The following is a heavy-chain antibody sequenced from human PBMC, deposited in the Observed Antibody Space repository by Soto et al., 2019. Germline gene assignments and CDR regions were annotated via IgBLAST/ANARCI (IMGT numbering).Heavy chain of an antibody. D-gene: IGHD1-20*01. CDR1: GFAFSSYP. V-gene: IGHV3-30-3*01. Sequence: GGSLRLSCEASGFAFSSYPMHWVRQAPGKGLEWVTVISYDGGNQYYADSVKGRFTISRDNSKDTLYLQMHSLRSDDTAVYICARGPITQTSFIDHWGQGTLVTVSS. J-gene: IGHJ4*02. CDR2: ISYDGGNQ. CDR3: ARGPITQTSFIDH.